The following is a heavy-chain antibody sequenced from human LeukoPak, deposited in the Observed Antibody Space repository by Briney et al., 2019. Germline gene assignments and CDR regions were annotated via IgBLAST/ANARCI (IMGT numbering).Heavy chain of an antibody. V-gene: IGHV1-18*01. J-gene: IGHJ4*02. CDR2: ISAYNGNT. Sequence: ASVKVSCKASGYTFTSYGISWVRQAPGQGLEWMGWISAYNGNTNYAQKLQGRVTMTTDTSTSTAYMELRSLRSDDTAVYYCARVYSSSPRYYFDYWGQGTLVTVSS. D-gene: IGHD6-6*01. CDR1: GYTFTSYG. CDR3: ARVYSSSPRYYFDY.